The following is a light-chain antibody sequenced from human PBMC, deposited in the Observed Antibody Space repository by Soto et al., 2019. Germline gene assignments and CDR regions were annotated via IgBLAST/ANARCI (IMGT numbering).Light chain of an antibody. J-gene: IGKJ1*01. CDR3: QKYNSAPRA. V-gene: IGKV1-27*01. CDR1: QSITTW. CDR2: ATS. Sequence: DIQMTQSPSTLSASVGDRVTITCRASQSITTWLAWYQQNPGKVPKLLIYATSTLQPGVPSRFSGSGSGTDFTLTISSLQPEDVATYYCQKYNSAPRAFGQGTKV.